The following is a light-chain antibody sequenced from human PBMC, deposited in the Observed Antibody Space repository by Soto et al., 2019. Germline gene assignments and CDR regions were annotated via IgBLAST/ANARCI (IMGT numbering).Light chain of an antibody. V-gene: IGLV2-8*01. J-gene: IGLJ2*01. CDR3: SSYAGSNNLV. Sequence: QSALTQPPSASGSPGQSVTISCTGTSSDVGGYNYVSWYQQHPGKAPKLIIFEVSKRPSGVPDRFSAFKSGDTASLTVSGLQAEDEADYYCSSYAGSNNLVFGGGTKLTVL. CDR1: SSDVGGYNY. CDR2: EVS.